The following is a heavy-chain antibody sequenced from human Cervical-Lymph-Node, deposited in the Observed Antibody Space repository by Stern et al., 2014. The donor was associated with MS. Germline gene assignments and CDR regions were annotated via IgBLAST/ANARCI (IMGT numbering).Heavy chain of an antibody. V-gene: IGHV4-59*01. CDR1: GDSISGYY. Sequence: QLQLQESGPGLVKPSETLSVTCSVSGDSISGYYWSWIRQPPGKGLEWIGLAHYSGSTDYNSSLKSRVTISVDPSRTRFSLRLSSVTAADTAVYFCARDLTGDFNYYYGMDVWGPGTTVTVSS. J-gene: IGHJ6*02. CDR2: AHYSGST. CDR3: ARDLTGDFNYYYGMDV. D-gene: IGHD7-27*01.